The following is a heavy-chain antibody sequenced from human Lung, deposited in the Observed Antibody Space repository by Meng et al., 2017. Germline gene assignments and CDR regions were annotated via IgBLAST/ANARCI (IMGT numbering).Heavy chain of an antibody. CDR2: FVSNADT. Sequence: QAQLLQSGAEVKKPGAPVRISCKASGYTSASYGISWFRQAPGQGLEWMGWFVSNADTYPAQKFQGRVTMTRDTHTSTDFMELRSLRFDDTAVYYCARGTPGRSYSDYWGQGTLVTVSS. J-gene: IGHJ4*02. V-gene: IGHV1-18*01. CDR1: GYTSASYG. CDR3: ARGTPGRSYSDY. D-gene: IGHD3-10*01.